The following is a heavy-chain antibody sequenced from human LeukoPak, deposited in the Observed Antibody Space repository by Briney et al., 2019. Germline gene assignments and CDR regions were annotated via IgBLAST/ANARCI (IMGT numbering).Heavy chain of an antibody. V-gene: IGHV1-46*01. CDR3: ARGNYDFWSGYFTEGHNWFDP. CDR1: GYTFTSYY. J-gene: IGHJ5*02. CDR2: INPSGGST. Sequence: ASVKVSCKASGYTFTSYYMHWVRQASGQGLEWMGIINPSGGSTSYAQKFQGRVTMTRDMSTSTVYMELSSLRSEDTAVYYCARGNYDFWSGYFTEGHNWFDPWGQGTLVTVSS. D-gene: IGHD3-3*01.